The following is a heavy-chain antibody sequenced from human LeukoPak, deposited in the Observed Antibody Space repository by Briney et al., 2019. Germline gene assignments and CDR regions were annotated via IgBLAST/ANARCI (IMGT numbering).Heavy chain of an antibody. CDR1: GYTFTSYG. CDR2: ISAYNGNT. D-gene: IGHD6-13*01. Sequence: ASVKVSCKASGYTFTSYGISWVRQAPGQGLEWMGWISAYNGNTNYAQKLQGRVTMTTDTSTSTAYMELRSLRSDDTAVYYCARDDIAVAPYPFDYWGQGTLVTVSS. V-gene: IGHV1-18*04. CDR3: ARDDIAVAPYPFDY. J-gene: IGHJ4*02.